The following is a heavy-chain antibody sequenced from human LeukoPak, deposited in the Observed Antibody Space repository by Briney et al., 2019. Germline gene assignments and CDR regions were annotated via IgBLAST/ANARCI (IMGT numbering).Heavy chain of an antibody. CDR3: ARIREVRGVNDAFDI. CDR1: GYSFTSYW. D-gene: IGHD3-10*01. V-gene: IGHV5-51*01. Sequence: GESLKISCKGSGYSFTSYWIGWVRQMPGKGLEWMGIIYPGDSDTRYSPSFQGQVTISADKSISTAYLQWSSLKASDTAMYYCARIREVRGVNDAFDIWGQGTMVTVSS. CDR2: IYPGDSDT. J-gene: IGHJ3*02.